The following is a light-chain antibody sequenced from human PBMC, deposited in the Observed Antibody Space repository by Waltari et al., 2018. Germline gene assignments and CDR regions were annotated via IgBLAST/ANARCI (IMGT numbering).Light chain of an antibody. CDR2: EAS. J-gene: IGKJ2*01. CDR3: QQYNSYS. CDR1: QNIGTW. V-gene: IGKV1-5*03. Sequence: DIQLTQSPSTLSASVGDRITITCRASQNIGTWLAWYHQKPGKAPKLLIYEASSLESGVSSRFSGSGSGTEFTLAINSLQPDDFATYYCQQYNSYSFGQGTKLEIK.